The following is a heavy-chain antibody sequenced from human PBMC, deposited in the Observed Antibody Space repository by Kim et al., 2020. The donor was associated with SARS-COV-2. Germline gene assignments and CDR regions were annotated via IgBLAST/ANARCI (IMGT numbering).Heavy chain of an antibody. Sequence: GGSLRLSCTASGFTLGNYGMHWVRQAPGKGLEWAAFISYDGGDKYYADSVKGRFTISRDNSKNTLYLQMDSRRAEDTAFYYCAREGVDAFDIWGQGTMVTVSS. V-gene: IGHV3-30*03. J-gene: IGHJ3*02. CDR3: AREGVDAFDI. CDR1: GFTLGNYG. CDR2: ISYDGGDK.